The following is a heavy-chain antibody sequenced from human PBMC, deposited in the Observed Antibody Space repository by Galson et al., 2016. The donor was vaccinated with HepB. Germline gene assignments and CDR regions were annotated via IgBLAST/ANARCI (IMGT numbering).Heavy chain of an antibody. CDR3: ARDSDCSGGNCYFDS. V-gene: IGHV1-18*01. CDR1: GYTFSAYG. J-gene: IGHJ4*03. D-gene: IGHD2-15*01. Sequence: SVKVSCKASGYTFSAYGTTWVRQAPGQGLEWMGWISVYNANTNYAQRFRGRVTMTTDTSTSTAYMELRSLRSDDTAVYYCARDSDCSGGNCYFDSWGQGTLVTVSS. CDR2: ISVYNANT.